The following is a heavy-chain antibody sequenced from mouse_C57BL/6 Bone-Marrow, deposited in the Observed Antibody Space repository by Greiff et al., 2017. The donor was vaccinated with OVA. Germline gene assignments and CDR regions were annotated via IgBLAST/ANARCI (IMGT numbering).Heavy chain of an antibody. CDR1: GYTFTSYW. CDR2: IDPSDSYT. CDR3: ARLGEDD. J-gene: IGHJ2*01. V-gene: IGHV1-59*01. D-gene: IGHD4-1*01. Sequence: VQLQQPGAELVRPGTSVKLSCTASGYTFTSYWMHWVKQRPGQGLEWIGVIDPSDSYTNYNQKFKGKATLTVDTSSSTAYMQLSSLTSEDSAVYYCARLGEDDWGQGTTLTVSS.